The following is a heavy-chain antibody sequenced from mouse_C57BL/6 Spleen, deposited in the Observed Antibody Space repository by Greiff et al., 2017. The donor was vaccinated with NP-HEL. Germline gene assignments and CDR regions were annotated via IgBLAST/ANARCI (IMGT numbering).Heavy chain of an antibody. CDR1: GFTFSDYY. V-gene: IGHV5-16*01. CDR3: AREHYSNYFDY. CDR2: INYDGSST. D-gene: IGHD2-5*01. J-gene: IGHJ2*01. Sequence: EVQLVESEGGLVQPGSSMKLSCTASGFTFSDYYMAWVRQVPEKGLEWVANINYDGSSTYYLDSLKSRFIISRDNAKNILYLQMSSLKSEDTATYYCAREHYSNYFDYCGQGTTLTVSS.